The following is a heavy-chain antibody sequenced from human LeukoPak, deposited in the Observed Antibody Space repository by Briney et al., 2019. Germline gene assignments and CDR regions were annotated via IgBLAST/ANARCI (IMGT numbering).Heavy chain of an antibody. D-gene: IGHD3-16*02. J-gene: IGHJ4*02. V-gene: IGHV4-34*01. CDR2: INHSGST. CDR3: ARLWNYDYIWGSYRFFDY. CDR1: GXXXXXYX. Sequence: SETLSXXXXVXGXXXXXYXXXWIRQPXGKGLEWIGEINHSGSTNYNPSLKSRVTISVDTSKNQFSLKLSSVTAADTAVYYCARLWNYDYIWGSYRFFDYWGQGTLVTVSS.